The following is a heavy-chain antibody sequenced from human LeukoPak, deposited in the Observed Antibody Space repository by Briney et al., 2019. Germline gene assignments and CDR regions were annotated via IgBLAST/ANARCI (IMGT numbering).Heavy chain of an antibody. CDR1: GYTFTSYY. J-gene: IGHJ4*02. V-gene: IGHV1-46*01. D-gene: IGHD6-13*01. CDR3: ARTSPKQLVIDY. Sequence: GASLKVSCKASGYTFTSYYMHWVRQAPGQGLEWMGIINPSGGSTSYAQKFQGRVTMTRDRSTSTVYMELSSLRSEDTAVYYCARTSPKQLVIDYWGQGTLVTVSS. CDR2: INPSGGST.